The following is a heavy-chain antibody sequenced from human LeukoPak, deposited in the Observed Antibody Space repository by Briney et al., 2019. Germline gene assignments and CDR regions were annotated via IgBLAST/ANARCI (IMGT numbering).Heavy chain of an antibody. Sequence: GGSLRLSCAASGVTFNDYWMTWVRQAPGKGREWLAHIKQGGSEKSYADSLKGRFTISRDNAKNSLFLQMTSLRAEDTAVYYCVRDCSSASLSSGCYYAMDVWGKGTTVTVSS. CDR3: VRDCSSASLSSGCYYAMDV. CDR1: GVTFNDYW. J-gene: IGHJ6*04. CDR2: IKQGGSEK. V-gene: IGHV3-7*03. D-gene: IGHD2-2*01.